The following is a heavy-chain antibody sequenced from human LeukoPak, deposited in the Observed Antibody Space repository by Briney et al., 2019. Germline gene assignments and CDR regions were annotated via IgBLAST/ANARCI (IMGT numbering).Heavy chain of an antibody. Sequence: GGSLRLSCAASGFTFSTYWMSWVRQAPGKGLEWVANIKQDGNDKYYVDSVRGRFTISRDNAKNSLYLQMNSLRAEDTAVYYCARELNYDILTGYPGNAFDIWGQGTMVTVSS. CDR2: IKQDGNDK. V-gene: IGHV3-7*01. CDR1: GFTFSTYW. CDR3: ARELNYDILTGYPGNAFDI. J-gene: IGHJ3*02. D-gene: IGHD3-9*01.